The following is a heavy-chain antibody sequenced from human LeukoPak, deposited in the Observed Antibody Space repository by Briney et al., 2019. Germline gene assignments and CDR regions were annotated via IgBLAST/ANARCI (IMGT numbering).Heavy chain of an antibody. CDR1: GGSISSSSYY. Sequence: SETLSLTCTVSGGSISSSSYYWGWIRQPPGKGLEWIGSIYYSGSTYYNPSLKSRVTISVDTSKNQFSLKLSSVTAADTAVYYCARSLWFGETVGVYWGQGTLVTVSS. V-gene: IGHV4-39*01. J-gene: IGHJ4*02. CDR2: IYYSGST. D-gene: IGHD3-10*01. CDR3: ARSLWFGETVGVY.